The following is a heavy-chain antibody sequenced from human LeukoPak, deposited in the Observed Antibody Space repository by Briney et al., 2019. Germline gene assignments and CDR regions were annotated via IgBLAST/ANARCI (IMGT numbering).Heavy chain of an antibody. CDR2: ISWNSGSI. D-gene: IGHD2-15*01. CDR3: AKAIVLNYYFDY. J-gene: IGHJ4*02. CDR1: GFTFDDYA. V-gene: IGHV3-9*01. Sequence: GGSLRLSCAASGFTFDDYAMHWVRQAPGKGLEWVSGISWNSGSIGYADSVKGRFTISRDNAKNSLYLQMNSLRAEDTALYYCAKAIVLNYYFDYWGQGTLVTVSS.